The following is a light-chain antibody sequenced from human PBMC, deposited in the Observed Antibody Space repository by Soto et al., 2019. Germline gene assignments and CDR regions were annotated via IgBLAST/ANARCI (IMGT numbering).Light chain of an antibody. Sequence: EIVMTQSPATLSVSPGKRATLSCRASQSVKSNLAWYQQKPGQAPRLLIYVASTRATGIPASFRGTGSGTECTLTFSSLQSEECAAYYSLQYNNWPRTFGQGTKLELK. J-gene: IGKJ1*01. V-gene: IGKV3-15*01. CDR1: QSVKSN. CDR3: LQYNNWPRT. CDR2: VAS.